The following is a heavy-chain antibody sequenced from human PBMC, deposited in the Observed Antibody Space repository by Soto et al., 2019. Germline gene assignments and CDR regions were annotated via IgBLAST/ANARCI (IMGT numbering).Heavy chain of an antibody. CDR3: ARCGSRGCSDY. Sequence: SETLSLTCAVYGGSFSGYYWSWIRQPPGKGLEWIGEINHSGSTDYNPSLKSRVTISVDTSKNQFSLKLSSVTAADTAVYYCARCGSRGCSDYWGQGTLVTVSS. J-gene: IGHJ4*02. CDR1: GGSFSGYY. D-gene: IGHD6-19*01. CDR2: INHSGST. V-gene: IGHV4-34*01.